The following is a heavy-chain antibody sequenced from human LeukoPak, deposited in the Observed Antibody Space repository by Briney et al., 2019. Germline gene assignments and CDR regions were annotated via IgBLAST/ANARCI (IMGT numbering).Heavy chain of an antibody. CDR3: AREVVLLWFGDPMGAFDI. V-gene: IGHV3-21*01. Sequence: PGGSLRLSCAASGFTFSSYSMNWVRQAPGKGLEWVSSISSSSSYIYYADSVKGRFTISRDNAKNSLYLQMNSLRAEDTAVYYCAREVVLLWFGDPMGAFDIWGQGTMVTVSS. D-gene: IGHD3-10*01. J-gene: IGHJ3*02. CDR1: GFTFSSYS. CDR2: ISSSSSYI.